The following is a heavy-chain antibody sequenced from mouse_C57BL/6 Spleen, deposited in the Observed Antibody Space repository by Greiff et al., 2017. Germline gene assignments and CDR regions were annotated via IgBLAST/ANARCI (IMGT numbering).Heavy chain of an antibody. CDR1: GYSFTSYG. J-gene: IGHJ2*02. V-gene: IGHV1-39*01. CDR3: ERRNEDGDYDCDY. Sequence: EVQLQESGAELVKPGASVKISCKASGYSFTSYGMNWVKQSTGKGLEWIGEIYPSYGTPYYNDKFKGKATLTADQSSSTAYMQLSSLTSEDSAVYYGERRNEDGDYDCDYWGQGTSLTVSS. D-gene: IGHD2-13*01. CDR2: IYPSYGTP.